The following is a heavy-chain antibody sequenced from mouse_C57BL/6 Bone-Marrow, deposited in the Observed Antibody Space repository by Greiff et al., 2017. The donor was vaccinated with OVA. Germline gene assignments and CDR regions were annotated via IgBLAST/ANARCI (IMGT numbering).Heavy chain of an antibody. J-gene: IGHJ4*01. D-gene: IGHD1-1*01. CDR2: INPNNGGT. CDR3: ARGYYGSSYVYYYAMDY. V-gene: IGHV1-18*01. Sequence: EVQLQQSGPELVKPGASVKIPCKASGYTFTDYNMDWVKQSHGKSLEWIGDINPNNGGTIYNQKFKGKATLTVDKSSSTAYMELRSLTSEDTAVYYCARGYYGSSYVYYYAMDYWGQGTSVTVSS. CDR1: GYTFTDYN.